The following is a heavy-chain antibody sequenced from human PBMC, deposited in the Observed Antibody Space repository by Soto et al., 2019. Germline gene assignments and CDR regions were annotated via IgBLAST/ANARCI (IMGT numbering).Heavy chain of an antibody. D-gene: IGHD3-22*01. J-gene: IGHJ4*02. CDR3: ARVQTGRNYYDSSAYFKFDY. V-gene: IGHV4-31*03. Sequence: SETLSLTCTVSGGSITSGGYYWSWIRQHPGKGLEWIGFIYYSGNTYYNPSLKSRVTISADTSKNQFSLKLSSVTAADTAVYYCARVQTGRNYYDSSAYFKFDYWGQGTLVTVSS. CDR2: IYYSGNT. CDR1: GGSITSGGYY.